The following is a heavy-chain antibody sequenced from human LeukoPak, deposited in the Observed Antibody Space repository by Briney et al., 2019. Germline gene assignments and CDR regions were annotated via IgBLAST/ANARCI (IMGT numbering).Heavy chain of an antibody. D-gene: IGHD6-13*01. CDR3: ARLRIAAAGTPIDY. Sequence: PSETLSLTCTVSGGSVSSGSYYWGWIRQPPGKGLEWIGYIYYSGSANYNPSLKSRVTISVDTSKNQFSLKLSSVTAADTAVYYCARLRIAAAGTPIDYWGQGTLVTVSS. CDR1: GGSVSSGSYY. J-gene: IGHJ4*01. V-gene: IGHV4-61*01. CDR2: IYYSGSA.